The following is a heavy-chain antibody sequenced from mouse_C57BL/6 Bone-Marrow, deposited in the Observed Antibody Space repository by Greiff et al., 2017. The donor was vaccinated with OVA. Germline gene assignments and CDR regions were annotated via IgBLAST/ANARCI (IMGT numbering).Heavy chain of an antibody. CDR3: ARDLLLDY. CDR1: GYSITSGYY. CDR2: ISYDGSN. J-gene: IGHJ2*01. Sequence: EVQLVESGPGLVKPSQSLSLTCSVTGYSITSGYYWNWIRQFPGNKLEWMGYISYDGSNNYNPSLKNRISITRDTSKNQFFLKLNSVTTEDTATYYCARDLLLDYWGQGTTLTVSS. V-gene: IGHV3-6*01. D-gene: IGHD1-1*01.